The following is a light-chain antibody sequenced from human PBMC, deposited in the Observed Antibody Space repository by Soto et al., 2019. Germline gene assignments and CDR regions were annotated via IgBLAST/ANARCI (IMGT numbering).Light chain of an antibody. V-gene: IGKV3-15*01. CDR3: QQYNNWPPT. Sequence: TVMTQSPATLSVSPGERATLSCRASQSVSSKLAWFQQKPGQAPSLLIYGVSTRATGVPVRFSGSGSGTEFTLTINSLQSEDFAVYYCQQYNNWPPTFGQGTKVDIK. CDR1: QSVSSK. CDR2: GVS. J-gene: IGKJ2*01.